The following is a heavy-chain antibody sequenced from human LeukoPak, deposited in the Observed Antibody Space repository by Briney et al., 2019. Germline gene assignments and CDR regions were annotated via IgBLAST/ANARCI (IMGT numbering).Heavy chain of an antibody. CDR2: IYYSGST. Sequence: PSETLSLTCTVSGGSISSYYWSWIRQPPGKGLEWIGYIYYSGSTNYNPSLKSRVTISVDTSKNQFSLKLSSVTAADTAVYYCARLAYYYDSSGYHDPFDIWGQGTMVTVSS. D-gene: IGHD3-22*01. V-gene: IGHV4-59*08. CDR3: ARLAYYYDSSGYHDPFDI. CDR1: GGSISSYY. J-gene: IGHJ3*02.